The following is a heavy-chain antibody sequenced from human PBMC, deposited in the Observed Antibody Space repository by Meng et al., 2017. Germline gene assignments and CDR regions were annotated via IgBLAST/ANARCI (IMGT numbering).Heavy chain of an antibody. Sequence: QVHLVQSGADLKEPGASVKVSCKASGYTFSTNVMNWVRQAPGQGLEWMGWINTKTGKPTYAQGFTGRLAFSLDTSASTAFLQINSLKAEDTAVYYCARAHSSGWYSFFDYWGQGTLVTVSS. J-gene: IGHJ4*02. V-gene: IGHV7-4-1*02. CDR1: GYTFSTNV. CDR2: INTKTGKP. CDR3: ARAHSSGWYSFFDY. D-gene: IGHD6-19*01.